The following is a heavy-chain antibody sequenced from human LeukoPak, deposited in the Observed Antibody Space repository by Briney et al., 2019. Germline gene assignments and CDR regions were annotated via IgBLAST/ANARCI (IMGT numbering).Heavy chain of an antibody. V-gene: IGHV3-23*01. J-gene: IGHJ3*02. CDR2: ISGSGGST. Sequence: GGSLRLSCAASGFTVGSAWMSWVRQAPGKGLEWVSAISGSGGSTYYADSVKGRFTISRDNSKNTLYLQMNSLRAEDTAVYYCAKRVSALDDAFDIWGQGTMVTVSS. D-gene: IGHD6-25*01. CDR1: GFTVGSAW. CDR3: AKRVSALDDAFDI.